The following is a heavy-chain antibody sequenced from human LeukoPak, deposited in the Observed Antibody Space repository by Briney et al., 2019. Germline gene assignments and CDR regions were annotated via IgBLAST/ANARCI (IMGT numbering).Heavy chain of an antibody. J-gene: IGHJ4*02. CDR2: ISGSGGST. CDR3: AKQGYCSGGSCYPWYFDY. D-gene: IGHD2-15*01. Sequence: PGGSLTLSCAASGFTFSSYAMNWVRQAPGKGLEWVSTISGSGGSTYYADSVKGRFTISRDNSKNTLYLQMNSMRAGDTAVYHSAKQGYCSGGSCYPWYFDYWGQGTLVTVSS. V-gene: IGHV3-23*01. CDR1: GFTFSSYA.